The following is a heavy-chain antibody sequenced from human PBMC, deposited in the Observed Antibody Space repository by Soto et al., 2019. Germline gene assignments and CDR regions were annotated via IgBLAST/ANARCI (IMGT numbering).Heavy chain of an antibody. CDR3: ANDGYNSFDY. Sequence: GGCLRISFAASGLTFSRYAMSWFRQAPGKGLEWVSTISGGGASTYYADSVKGRFTISRDNSKNTLYLQVNSLRAEDTAVYYCANDGYNSFDYWGQGTLVTVSS. V-gene: IGHV3-23*01. CDR2: ISGGGAST. CDR1: GLTFSRYA. D-gene: IGHD5-12*01. J-gene: IGHJ4*02.